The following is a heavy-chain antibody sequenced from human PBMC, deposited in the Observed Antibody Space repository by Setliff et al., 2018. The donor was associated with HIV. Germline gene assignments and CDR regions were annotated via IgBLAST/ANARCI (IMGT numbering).Heavy chain of an antibody. CDR1: GGSFSGYY. Sequence: PSETLSLTCAVYGGSFSGYYWSWIRQPPGKGLEWIGEINHSGSTNYNPSLKSRVTISVDTSKNQFSLKLGSVTAADTAMYYFAREHCSGGSCNGFDIWGQGTMVTVSS. CDR2: INHSGST. D-gene: IGHD2-15*01. V-gene: IGHV4-34*01. CDR3: AREHCSGGSCNGFDI. J-gene: IGHJ3*02.